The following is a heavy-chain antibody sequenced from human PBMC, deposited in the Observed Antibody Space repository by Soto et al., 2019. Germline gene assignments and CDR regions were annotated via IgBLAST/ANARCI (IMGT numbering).Heavy chain of an antibody. Sequence: PGGSLRLSCAASGFTFSSYGMHWVRQAPGKGLEWLAVIWYDGSNKYYADSVKGRFTISRDNSKNTLYLQMNSLRAEDTAVYYCARDLYSSNIFDYWGQGTLVTVSS. J-gene: IGHJ4*02. D-gene: IGHD6-13*01. CDR2: IWYDGSNK. CDR3: ARDLYSSNIFDY. V-gene: IGHV3-33*01. CDR1: GFTFSSYG.